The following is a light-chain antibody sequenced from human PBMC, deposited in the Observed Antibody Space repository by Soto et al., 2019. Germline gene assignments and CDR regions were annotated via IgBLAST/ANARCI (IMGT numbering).Light chain of an antibody. V-gene: IGLV2-14*01. J-gene: IGLJ1*01. Sequence: QSVLTQPASVSGSPGQSITISCTGTSSDVGNNNHVSWYQQYPGKAPRLMIYDVANRPSGVSDRFSGSKSGNTASLTISGLQPEDEADYYCCSYTRSSTYVFGTGTKLTVL. CDR1: SSDVGNNNH. CDR2: DVA. CDR3: CSYTRSSTYV.